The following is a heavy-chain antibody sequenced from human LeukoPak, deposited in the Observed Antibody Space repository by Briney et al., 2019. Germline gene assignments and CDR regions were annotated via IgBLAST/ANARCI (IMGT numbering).Heavy chain of an antibody. V-gene: IGHV4-39*07. CDR1: SASITSSPYF. D-gene: IGHD3-10*01. CDR3: ARDDGSGSYYNPWWFDP. J-gene: IGHJ5*02. Sequence: SETLSLTCTVSSASITSSPYFWGWIRQSPGKGLEWIGSISYSGTTYYNPSLKSRVTISVDTSKNQFSLKLSSVTAADTAVYYCARDDGSGSYYNPWWFDPWGQGTLVTVSS. CDR2: ISYSGTT.